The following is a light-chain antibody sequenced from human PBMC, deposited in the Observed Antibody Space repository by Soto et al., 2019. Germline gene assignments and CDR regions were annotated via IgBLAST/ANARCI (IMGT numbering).Light chain of an antibody. Sequence: QSVLTQPPSVSAAPGQKVTISCSGSSSNIGNNYVSWYQQLPGTAPKLLIYDNNKRPSGIPDRFSGSKSGTSATLGITGLQTGDEADYYCGTWDSSLSGYVSGTGTKATVL. J-gene: IGLJ1*01. CDR2: DNN. CDR1: SSNIGNNY. CDR3: GTWDSSLSGYV. V-gene: IGLV1-51*01.